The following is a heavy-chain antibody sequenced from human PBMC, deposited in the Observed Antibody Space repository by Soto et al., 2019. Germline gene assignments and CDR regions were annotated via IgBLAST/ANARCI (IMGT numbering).Heavy chain of an antibody. CDR1: GFTSDDYA. CDR3: AKDIREYGSGWTYFDI. CDR2: ISWNSGRI. Sequence: GGSLRLSCAASGFTSDDYAMHWVRQGPGKGLEWVSGISWNSGRIDYADSVKGRFTISRDNAKKSLYLQMNSLRGEDTALYYCAKDIREYGSGWTYFDIWGQGTMVTVSS. J-gene: IGHJ4*02. V-gene: IGHV3-9*02. D-gene: IGHD6-19*01.